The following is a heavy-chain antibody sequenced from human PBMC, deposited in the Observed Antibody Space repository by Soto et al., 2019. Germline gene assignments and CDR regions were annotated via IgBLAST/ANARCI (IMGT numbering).Heavy chain of an antibody. J-gene: IGHJ4*02. CDR1: GDSVSSNSAA. V-gene: IGHV6-1*01. CDR3: AREVGMIVVVPAAIPGSIDY. D-gene: IGHD2-2*02. CDR2: TYYRSKWYN. Sequence: SQPLSLPCVISGDSVSSNSAAWNFIRQSPSRGLELLGRTYYRSKWYNDYAVSVKSRITINPDTSKNQFSLQLNSVTPEDTAVYYCAREVGMIVVVPAAIPGSIDYWGQGTLVTVSS.